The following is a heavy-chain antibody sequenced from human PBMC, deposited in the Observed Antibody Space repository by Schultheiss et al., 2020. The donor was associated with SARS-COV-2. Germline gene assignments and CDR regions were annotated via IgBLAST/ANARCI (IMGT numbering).Heavy chain of an antibody. V-gene: IGHV4-39*07. CDR1: GGSISSSSYY. D-gene: IGHD4-17*01. Sequence: SETLSLTCAVSGGSISSSSYYWGWIRQPPGKGLEWIGEIYHSGSTNYNPSLKSRVTISVDTSKNQFSLKLSSVTAADTAVYYCASSQDVHGDYVPMDVWGQGTTVTVSS. CDR2: IYHSGST. CDR3: ASSQDVHGDYVPMDV. J-gene: IGHJ6*02.